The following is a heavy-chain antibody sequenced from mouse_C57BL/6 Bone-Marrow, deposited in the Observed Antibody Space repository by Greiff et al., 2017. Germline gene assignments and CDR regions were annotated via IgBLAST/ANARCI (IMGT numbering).Heavy chain of an antibody. J-gene: IGHJ3*01. V-gene: IGHV1-82*01. CDR1: GYAFSSSW. CDR2: IYPGDGDT. CDR3: ARSRRWLLRSLFAY. Sequence: VKLQESGPELVKPGASVKISCKASGYAFSSSWMNWVKQRPGKGLEWIGRIYPGDGDTNYNGKFKGKATLTADKSSSTAYMQLSSLTSEDSAVYCCARSRRWLLRSLFAYWGQETLVTVSA. D-gene: IGHD2-3*01.